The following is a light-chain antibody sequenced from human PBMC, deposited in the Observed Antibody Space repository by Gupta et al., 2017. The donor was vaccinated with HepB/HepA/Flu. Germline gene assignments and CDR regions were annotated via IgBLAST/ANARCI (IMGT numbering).Light chain of an antibody. V-gene: IGKV3-20*01. J-gene: IGKJ1*01. CDR2: GAS. CDR1: QSVSSSY. Sequence: EIVLTQSPGTLSLSPGERATLSCRASQSVSSSYLAWYQQKPGQAPRLLIYGASSRATGIPDRFSGSGSGTDFTLTISRLEPEDFAVYYCQQDGSSPGTFGQGTKVEIK. CDR3: QQDGSSPGT.